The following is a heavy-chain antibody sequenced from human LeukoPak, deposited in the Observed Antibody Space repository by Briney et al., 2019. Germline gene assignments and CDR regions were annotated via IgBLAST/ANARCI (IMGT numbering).Heavy chain of an antibody. D-gene: IGHD5-12*01. V-gene: IGHV3-48*02. Sequence: GGSVRLSCAASGFTFSSYTMNWVRQTPGKGLEWVSYISGSSSSIYYADSVKGRFTISRDNAKNSLYLQMNSLSDEDTAVYYCARGGGYDLGNWFDPWGQGTLVTVSS. J-gene: IGHJ5*02. CDR1: GFTFSSYT. CDR2: ISGSSSSI. CDR3: ARGGGYDLGNWFDP.